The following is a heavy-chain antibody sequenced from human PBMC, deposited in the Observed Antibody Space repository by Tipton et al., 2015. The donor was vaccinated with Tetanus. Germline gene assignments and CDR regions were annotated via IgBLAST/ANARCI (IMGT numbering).Heavy chain of an antibody. CDR3: ARATNWLGRDFDY. CDR2: IYYSGNT. Sequence: TLSLTCTVSGGSTSPFYWNWIRQSPGKGLEWIGYIYYSGNTNYNPSLKSRVTMSVDTSKNQFSLKLNSVTAADTAVYYCARATNWLGRDFDYWGQGTPVTVSS. J-gene: IGHJ4*02. CDR1: GGSTSPFY. D-gene: IGHD7-27*01. V-gene: IGHV4-59*01.